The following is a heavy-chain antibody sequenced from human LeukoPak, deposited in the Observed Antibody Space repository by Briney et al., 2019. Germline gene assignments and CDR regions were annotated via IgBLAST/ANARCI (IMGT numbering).Heavy chain of an antibody. V-gene: IGHV1-46*01. Sequence: ASVKVSCKASGYTFTSYYMHWVRQAPGQGLEWMGIINPSGGSTSYARKFQGRVTMTRDTSTSTVYMELSSLRSEDTAVYYCARDQQIIPGYSSGWYGELDYWGQGTLVTVSS. CDR2: INPSGGST. D-gene: IGHD6-19*01. CDR3: ARDQQIIPGYSSGWYGELDY. CDR1: GYTFTSYY. J-gene: IGHJ4*02.